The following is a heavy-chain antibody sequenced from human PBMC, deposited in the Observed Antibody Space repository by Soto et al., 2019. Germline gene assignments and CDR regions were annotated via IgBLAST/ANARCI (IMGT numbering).Heavy chain of an antibody. CDR1: GGSISSSSYY. J-gene: IGHJ4*02. CDR2: IYYSGST. CDR3: ARFSAAAVNNGGFDY. V-gene: IGHV4-39*01. Sequence: SETLSLTCTVSGGSISSSSYYWGWIRQPPGKGLEWIGSIYYSGSTYYNPSLKSRVTISVDTSKNQFSLKLSSVTAADTAVYYCARFSAAAVNNGGFDYWGQGTLVTVSS. D-gene: IGHD6-13*01.